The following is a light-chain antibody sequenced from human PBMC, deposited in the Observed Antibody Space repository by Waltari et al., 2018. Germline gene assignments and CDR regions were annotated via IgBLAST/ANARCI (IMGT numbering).Light chain of an antibody. Sequence: VLPPSPEFHSVTPTEKVTITCRASQSISTSLHWYQQKPDQPPKLLIKYVSQSLSGVPSRFSGSGSGTDFTLTINSLEAEDAATYYCHQGSSSFTFGQGTKLEIK. CDR1: QSISTS. J-gene: IGKJ2*01. V-gene: IGKV6-21*01. CDR3: HQGSSSFT. CDR2: YVS.